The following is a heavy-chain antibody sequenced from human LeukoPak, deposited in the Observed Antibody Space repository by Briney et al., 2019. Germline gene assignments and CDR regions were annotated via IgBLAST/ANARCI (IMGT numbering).Heavy chain of an antibody. V-gene: IGHV3-7*01. Sequence: GGSLRLPCAASGFSLGAFWMSWVRQAPGKGLEWVASVNQDGIVKHYVDSVKGRFTVSRDNAENSLYLQMYSLRVDDTALYYCARETDCSSTSCYDDAFDIWGQGTMVTVSS. CDR2: VNQDGIVK. CDR3: ARETDCSSTSCYDDAFDI. D-gene: IGHD2-2*01. CDR1: GFSLGAFW. J-gene: IGHJ3*02.